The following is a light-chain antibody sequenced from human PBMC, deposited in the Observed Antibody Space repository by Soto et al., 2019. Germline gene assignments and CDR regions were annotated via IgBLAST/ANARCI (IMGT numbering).Light chain of an antibody. CDR1: QSISYW. CDR3: QQYNSYSWT. CDR2: DAS. J-gene: IGKJ1*01. Sequence: DIQMTQSPSTLSASVGDRVTITCRASQSISYWLAWYQQKPGKAPKLLIYDASGLESGVPSRFSGSGSGTEFTLTISSLQPDDFATYYCQQYNSYSWTFGQGTKVDIK. V-gene: IGKV1-5*01.